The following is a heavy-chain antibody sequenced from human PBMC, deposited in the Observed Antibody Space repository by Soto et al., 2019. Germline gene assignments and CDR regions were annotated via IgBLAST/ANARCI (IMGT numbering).Heavy chain of an antibody. CDR1: GGSISSGGYY. D-gene: IGHD3-3*01. Sequence: PSETLSLTCTVSGGSISSGGYYWSWIRQHPGKGLEWIGYIYYSGSTYYNPSLKSRVTISVDTSKNQFSLKLSSVTAADTAVYYCAGLRFLEWLPFNYYGMDVWGQGTTVTVSS. CDR3: AGLRFLEWLPFNYYGMDV. V-gene: IGHV4-31*03. J-gene: IGHJ6*02. CDR2: IYYSGST.